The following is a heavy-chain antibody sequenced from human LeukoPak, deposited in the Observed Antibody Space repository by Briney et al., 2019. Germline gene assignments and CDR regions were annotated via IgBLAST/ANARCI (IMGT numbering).Heavy chain of an antibody. J-gene: IGHJ6*03. V-gene: IGHV3-48*03. D-gene: IGHD6-13*01. CDR1: GFTFSSYE. Sequence: PGGSLRLSCAASGFTFSSYEMNWVRQAPGKGLEWVSYISSSGSTIYYADSVKGRFTISRDNAKNSLYLQMNSLRAEDTTVYYCARDRRRTQQGTYYYYYMDVWGKGTTVTISS. CDR2: ISSSGSTI. CDR3: ARDRRRTQQGTYYYYYMDV.